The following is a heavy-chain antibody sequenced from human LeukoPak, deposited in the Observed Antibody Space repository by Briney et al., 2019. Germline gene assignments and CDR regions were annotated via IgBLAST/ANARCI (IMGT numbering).Heavy chain of an antibody. V-gene: IGHV4-59*01. CDR1: GGSISSYY. D-gene: IGHD3-22*01. CDR2: IYDSVST. Sequence: SETLSLTCTVSGGSISSYYWSWIRQPPGKGRERIGYIYDSVSTNYNPSLTSLVTISVDTSKNQFSLKLSSVTAADKAVYYCARENSSGYYPPMAFDIWGQGTMVTVSS. J-gene: IGHJ3*02. CDR3: ARENSSGYYPPMAFDI.